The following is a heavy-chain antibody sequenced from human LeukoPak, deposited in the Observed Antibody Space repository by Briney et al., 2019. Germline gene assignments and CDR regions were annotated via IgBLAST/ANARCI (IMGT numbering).Heavy chain of an antibody. Sequence: SETLSFTCSVPGVSMSGDYWSWIRQPAGKGLEWIGRFNTRGITTYNSSLKTRVIISLDNSKNQFYLTLTSVTAADTAVYYCARGNYYGSASRGGFDYWGQGILVTVSA. CDR3: ARGNYYGSASRGGFDY. D-gene: IGHD3-10*01. V-gene: IGHV4-4*07. J-gene: IGHJ4*02. CDR1: GVSMSGDY. CDR2: FNTRGIT.